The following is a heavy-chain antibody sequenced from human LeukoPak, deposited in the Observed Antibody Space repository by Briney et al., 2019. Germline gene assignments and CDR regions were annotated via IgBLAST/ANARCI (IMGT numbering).Heavy chain of an antibody. CDR3: ARGGWLLYLDY. CDR1: GFRFSSQW. Sequence: PGGSLRLSCAVSGFRFSSQWMTWVRQAPGTGLEWVATINSDGSAKYHVDSVKGRFTISRDNAKNSLYLQMNSLRAEDTAVYYCARGGWLLYLDYWGQGTLVTVSS. V-gene: IGHV3-7*01. J-gene: IGHJ4*02. CDR2: INSDGSAK. D-gene: IGHD3-3*01.